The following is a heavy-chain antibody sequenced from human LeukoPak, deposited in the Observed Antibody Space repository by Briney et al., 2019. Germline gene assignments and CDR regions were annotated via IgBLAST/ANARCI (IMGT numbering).Heavy chain of an antibody. CDR3: ARAILTPSGFVWHFDL. Sequence: PSDTLSLTCTASGGSISTGVYYWSWLRQHPGKGLEWIGYNTYDNPSLKSRVTISVDTSKSQFSLKLTSVTAADTAVYHCARAILTPSGFVWHFDLWGRGTLVTVSS. J-gene: IGHJ2*01. V-gene: IGHV4-31*03. CDR2: NT. CDR1: GGSISTGVYY. D-gene: IGHD3-3*01.